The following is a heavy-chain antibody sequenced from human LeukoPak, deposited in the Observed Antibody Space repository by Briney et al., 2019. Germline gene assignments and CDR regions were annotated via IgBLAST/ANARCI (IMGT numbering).Heavy chain of an antibody. CDR1: GFTFSSYA. CDR3: AKDPAREESSYWYFDL. J-gene: IGHJ2*01. V-gene: IGHV3-23*01. CDR2: ISGSGGST. Sequence: GGSLRLYCAASGFTFSSYAMSWVRQAPGKGLEWVSAISGSGGSTYYADSVKGRFTISRDNSKNTLYLQMNSLRAEDTAVYYCAKDPAREESSYWYFDLWGRGTLVTVSS. D-gene: IGHD6-6*01.